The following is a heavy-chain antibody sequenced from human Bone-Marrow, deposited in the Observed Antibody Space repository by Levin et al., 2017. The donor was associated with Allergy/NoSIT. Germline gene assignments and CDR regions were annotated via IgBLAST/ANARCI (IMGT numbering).Heavy chain of an antibody. D-gene: IGHD3-3*01. Sequence: SCTVSGFSFTNAWMSWARQAPGKGLEWVGHIETNTNGATTIYAAPVKGRFTISRDDSKNMVFLQMNSLKTEDTAVYYCLGNFLGNWGQGTLVTVSS. V-gene: IGHV3-15*04. CDR1: GFSFTNAW. CDR2: IETNTNGATT. CDR3: LGNFLGN. J-gene: IGHJ4*02.